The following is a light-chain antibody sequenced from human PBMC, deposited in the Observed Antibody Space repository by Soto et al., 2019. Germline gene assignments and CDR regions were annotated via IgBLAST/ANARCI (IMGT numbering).Light chain of an antibody. CDR1: RSIGNN. CDR2: AAS. Sequence: EIQVTQSPTSLSASVGDRVTITCRASRSIGNNLNWYQQRPGKAPQLLIYAASSLQSGVPSRFSGSSSGTDFTLTINGLQPEDFATYYCQQYNNWPSYTFGQGTKLEIK. CDR3: QQYNNWPSYT. J-gene: IGKJ2*01. V-gene: IGKV1-39*01.